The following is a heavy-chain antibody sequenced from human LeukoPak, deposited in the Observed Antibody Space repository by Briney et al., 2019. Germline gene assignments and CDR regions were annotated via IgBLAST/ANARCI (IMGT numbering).Heavy chain of an antibody. CDR1: GFTFSGFS. CDR2: IASGGDIT. D-gene: IGHD2-15*01. V-gene: IGHV3-23*01. CDR3: ARDRYCSGGSCSSVRFDP. J-gene: IGHJ5*02. Sequence: SGVSLRLSCVASGFTFSGFSMSWVRQPPGKGLEWVSVIASGGDITYYADSVKGRFTISRDNSKSTLYLQLNSLRAEDTALYYCARDRYCSGGSCSSVRFDPWGQGTLVTVSS.